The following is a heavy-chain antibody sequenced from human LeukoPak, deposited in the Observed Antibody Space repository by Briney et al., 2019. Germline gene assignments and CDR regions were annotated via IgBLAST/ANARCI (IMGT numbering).Heavy chain of an antibody. D-gene: IGHD2-2*01. CDR2: ISNTGTDT. CDR3: AKSGDIVVVPAKGGPYYYYYYYMDV. CDR1: GFTFSTYA. Sequence: GGSLRLSCAASGFTFSTYAMGWVRQAPGKGLEWVADISNTGTDTYYADSVKSRFTISRDNSKNTLYLQMNSLRAEDTAVYYCAKSGDIVVVPAKGGPYYYYYYYMDVWGKGTTVTVSS. J-gene: IGHJ6*03. V-gene: IGHV3-23*01.